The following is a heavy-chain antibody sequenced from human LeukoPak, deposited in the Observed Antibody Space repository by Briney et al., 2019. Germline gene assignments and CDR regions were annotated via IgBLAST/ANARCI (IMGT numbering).Heavy chain of an antibody. CDR1: GYIFTGYY. J-gene: IGHJ4*02. Sequence: ASVRVSCKASGYIFTGYYVHWVRQAPGQGLEWVGWINPNSGGTNYAQKFQGRVTMTRDTSITTAYMELTSLRSDDTAVYYCARDLFYSVSGTYYNVGRVFNYWGQGTLVTVSS. CDR3: ARDLFYSVSGTYYNVGRVFNY. V-gene: IGHV1-2*02. CDR2: INPNSGGT. D-gene: IGHD3-10*01.